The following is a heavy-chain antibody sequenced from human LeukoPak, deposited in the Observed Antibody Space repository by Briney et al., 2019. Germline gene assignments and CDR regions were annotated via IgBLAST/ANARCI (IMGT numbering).Heavy chain of an antibody. V-gene: IGHV3-21*01. CDR3: ARVLLGATTINYYYYCMDV. CDR1: GFTFSSYS. D-gene: IGHD1-26*01. J-gene: IGHJ6*03. CDR2: ITSRSTYI. Sequence: GGSLRLSCAASGFTFSSYSMNWVRQAPGKGLEWVSSITSRSTYINYADSAKGRFTISRDNAKNSLYLQMNSLRAEDTAVYYCARVLLGATTINYYYYCMDVWGKGTTVTVSS.